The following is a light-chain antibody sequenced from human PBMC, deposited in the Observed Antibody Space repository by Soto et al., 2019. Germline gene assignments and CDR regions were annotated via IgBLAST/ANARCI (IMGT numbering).Light chain of an antibody. CDR2: KAS. J-gene: IGKJ1*01. Sequence: IQMTQSPSTLSASVGDRVTITCRASQSISIWLAWYQQKPGKAPKLLIYKASSLESELPSRFSGSGSGTEFTLTINSLQTDDSATYYCQQYNSDSTFGQGTKVEIK. CDR1: QSISIW. V-gene: IGKV1-5*03. CDR3: QQYNSDST.